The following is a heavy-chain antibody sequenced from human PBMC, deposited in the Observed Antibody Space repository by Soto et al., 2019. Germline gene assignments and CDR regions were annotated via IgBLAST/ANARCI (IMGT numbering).Heavy chain of an antibody. V-gene: IGHV4-30-2*01. D-gene: IGHD6-6*01. CDR2: IYHSGST. CDR1: GGSISSGGYS. CDR3: ARRDGSSSFRSCFDS. J-gene: IGHJ5*01. Sequence: PSETLSLTCAVSGGSISSGGYSWSWIRQPPGKGLEWIGYIYHSGSTYYNPSLKSRVTISVDRSKNQFSLKLSSVTAVDTAVYYCARRDGSSSFRSCFDSWDQGTLVTVSS.